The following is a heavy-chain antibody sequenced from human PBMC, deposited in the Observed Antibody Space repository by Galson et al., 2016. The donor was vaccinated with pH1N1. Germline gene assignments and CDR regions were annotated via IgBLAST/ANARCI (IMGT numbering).Heavy chain of an antibody. Sequence: SLRLSCAASGFTFRNYGMHWVRQAPGKGLEWVALIWYDGNKRNYADSVKGRLTISRDNSKNTVFLQMISLRAEDTAVYYCAREGDECDGEGCYGMDVWGPGTTVTVSS. J-gene: IGHJ6*02. V-gene: IGHV3-33*01. CDR2: IWYDGNKR. CDR1: GFTFRNYG. D-gene: IGHD2-21*01. CDR3: AREGDECDGEGCYGMDV.